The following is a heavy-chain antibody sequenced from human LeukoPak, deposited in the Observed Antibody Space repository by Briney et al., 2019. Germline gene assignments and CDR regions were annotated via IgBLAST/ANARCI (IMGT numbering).Heavy chain of an antibody. V-gene: IGHV4-4*02. J-gene: IGHJ5*02. CDR1: GFTFSNAW. CDR2: IYHSGST. D-gene: IGHD6-19*01. CDR3: ARGRIAVVGFDP. Sequence: GSPRLSCAASGFTFSNAWMSWVRQPPGKGLEWIGEIYHSGSTNYNPSLKSRVTISVDKSKNQFSLKLSSVTAADTAVYYCARGRIAVVGFDPWGQGTLVTVSS.